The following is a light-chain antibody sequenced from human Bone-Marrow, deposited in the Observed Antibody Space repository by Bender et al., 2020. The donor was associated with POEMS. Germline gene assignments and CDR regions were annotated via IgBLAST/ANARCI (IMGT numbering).Light chain of an antibody. CDR1: RSDIGNYNL. Sequence: QSALTQPASVSGSPGQSITISCTGARSDIGNYNLVSWYQQRPGQAPKLMIYDVTKRPSGISPRFSGSKSGNTASLTISGLQPEDEADYYCSSYTITSTWVFGGGTKLTVL. J-gene: IGLJ3*02. V-gene: IGLV2-14*02. CDR2: DVT. CDR3: SSYTITSTWV.